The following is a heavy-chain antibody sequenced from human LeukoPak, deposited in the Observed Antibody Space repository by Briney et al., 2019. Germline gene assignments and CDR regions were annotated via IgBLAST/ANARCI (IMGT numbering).Heavy chain of an antibody. J-gene: IGHJ4*02. D-gene: IGHD4-17*01. V-gene: IGHV5-10-1*01. Sequence: GGSLRLSSKGSGYSFTSYWISWVRQMPGKGLEWMGRIDPSDSYTNYSPSFQGHVTISADKSISTAYLQWSSLKASDTAMYYCATPVFYGDYYFDYWGQGTLVTVSS. CDR1: GYSFTSYW. CDR3: ATPVFYGDYYFDY. CDR2: IDPSDSYT.